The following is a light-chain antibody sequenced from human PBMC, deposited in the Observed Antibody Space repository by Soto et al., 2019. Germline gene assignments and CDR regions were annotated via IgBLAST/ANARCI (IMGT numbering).Light chain of an antibody. J-gene: IGKJ4*01. Sequence: DIQMTQSPSTLPASVGDRVTITFRASQSISSWLAWYQQKPGKAPKLLIYDASSLESGVPPRFSGGGGGTDFTLTISSLQPEDFASYYCQQIYTIPLTFGGGTKVDI. CDR3: QQIYTIPLT. CDR2: DAS. V-gene: IGKV1-5*01. CDR1: QSISSW.